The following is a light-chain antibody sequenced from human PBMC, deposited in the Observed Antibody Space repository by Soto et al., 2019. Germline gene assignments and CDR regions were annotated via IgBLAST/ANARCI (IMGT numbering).Light chain of an antibody. V-gene: IGKV3-15*01. CDR2: TAS. CDR1: QSVSSN. J-gene: IGKJ1*01. CDR3: QQYENWPPWT. Sequence: ERVMTQSPATLSVSPGERPTLSCRASQSVSSNLAWYQHEPGQAPRLXXYTASTRATGIPARFSGSGSGTEFTLTISSLQSEDVAIYYCQQYENWPPWTFGQGTKVDNK.